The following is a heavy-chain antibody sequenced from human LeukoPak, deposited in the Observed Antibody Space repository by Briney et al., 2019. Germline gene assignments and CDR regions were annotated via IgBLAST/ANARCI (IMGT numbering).Heavy chain of an antibody. CDR2: IYYSGST. V-gene: IGHV4-59*06. CDR1: GGSIGIYY. CDR3: ARVIAAAGRIREYYFDY. D-gene: IGHD6-13*01. J-gene: IGHJ4*02. Sequence: SETLSLTCTVSGGSIGIYYWSWIRQPPGKGLEWIGYIYYSGSTYYNPSLKSRVTISVDTSKNQFSLKLSSVTAADTAVYYCARVIAAAGRIREYYFDYWGQGTLVTVSS.